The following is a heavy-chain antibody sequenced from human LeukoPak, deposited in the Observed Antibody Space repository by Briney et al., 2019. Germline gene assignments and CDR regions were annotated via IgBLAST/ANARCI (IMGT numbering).Heavy chain of an antibody. CDR1: GYTFTSYG. D-gene: IGHD3-9*01. J-gene: IGHJ6*02. CDR2: ISAYNGNT. Sequence: ASVKVSCKASGYTFTSYGISWERQAPGQGLEWMGWISAYNGNTNYAQKLQGRVTMTRATSTSTVYMELSSLRSEDTAVYYCARSAYDIFIGADGYGMDVWGQGTTVTVSS. CDR3: ARSAYDIFIGADGYGMDV. V-gene: IGHV1-18*01.